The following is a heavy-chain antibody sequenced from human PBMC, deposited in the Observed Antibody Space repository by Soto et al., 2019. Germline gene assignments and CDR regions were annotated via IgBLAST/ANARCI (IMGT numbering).Heavy chain of an antibody. CDR3: AKDITSFLYYGSGKDYYGMDV. CDR1: GFTFDDYA. V-gene: IGHV3-43D*03. J-gene: IGHJ6*01. Sequence: GGSLRLSCAASGFTFDDYAMHWVRQAPGKGLEWVSLISWDGGSTYYADSVKGRFTISRDISKHSLYLQMNSLRADDTALYYCAKDITSFLYYGSGKDYYGMDVWGQGTTVTVSS. D-gene: IGHD3-10*01. CDR2: ISWDGGST.